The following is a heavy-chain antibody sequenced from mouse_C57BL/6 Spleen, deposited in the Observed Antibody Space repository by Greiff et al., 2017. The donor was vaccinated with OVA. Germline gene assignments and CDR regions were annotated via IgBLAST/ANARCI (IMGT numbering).Heavy chain of an antibody. J-gene: IGHJ4*01. D-gene: IGHD2-4*01. V-gene: IGHV8-12*01. Sequence: QVTLKESGPGILQSSQTLSLTCSFSGFSLSTSGMGVSWIRQPSGKGLEWLAHIYWDDDKRYNPSLKSRLTISKDTSRNQVFLKITSVDTADTATYYCARRGPNYDYDVDYAMDYWGQGTSVTVSS. CDR2: IYWDDDK. CDR3: ARRGPNYDYDVDYAMDY. CDR1: GFSLSTSGMG.